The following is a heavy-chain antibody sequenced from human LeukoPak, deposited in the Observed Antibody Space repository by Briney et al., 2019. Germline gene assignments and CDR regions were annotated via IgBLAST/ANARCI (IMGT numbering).Heavy chain of an antibody. Sequence: SETLSLTCTVSGGSISSYYWSWIRQPPGKGLEWIGYIYYTGTTSYNPSLKSRVTISVDTSKSQFSLKLSSVTAADTALYYCARGGVPSFDYWGQGTLVTVSS. J-gene: IGHJ4*02. CDR1: GGSISSYY. D-gene: IGHD3-10*01. CDR3: ARGGVPSFDY. V-gene: IGHV4-59*01. CDR2: IYYTGTT.